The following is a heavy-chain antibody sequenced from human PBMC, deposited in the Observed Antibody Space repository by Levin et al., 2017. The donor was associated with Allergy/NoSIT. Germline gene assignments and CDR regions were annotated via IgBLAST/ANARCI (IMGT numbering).Heavy chain of an antibody. CDR1: GASFSGYT. CDR2: ISHGGST. V-gene: IGHV4-34*01. J-gene: IGHJ3*02. CDR3: ARGPVRLGKIKTSRYYDLLTGSPLGAFDI. D-gene: IGHD3-9*01. Sequence: MSSETLSLTCAVYGASFSGYTWSWIRQPPGKGLEWIGEISHGGSTNYSPSLKSRVTMSVDTSKKQVSLKVTSVTAAATAVYYCARGPVRLGKIKTSRYYDLLTGSPLGAFDIWGHGTRVTVSS.